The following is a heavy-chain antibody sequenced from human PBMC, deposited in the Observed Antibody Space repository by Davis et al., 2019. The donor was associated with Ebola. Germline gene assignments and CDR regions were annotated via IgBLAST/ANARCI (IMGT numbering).Heavy chain of an antibody. CDR1: GFTFSSYA. V-gene: IGHV3-23*01. J-gene: IGHJ4*02. CDR3: AQRWGSYRYFRH. D-gene: IGHD3-16*02. Sequence: GESLKISCAASGFTFSSYAMTWVRQAPGKGLEWVSALSGSGLSTYYPDSVRGRFTISRDNSENTLFLQMNSLRAEDTAVYYCAQRWGSYRYFRHWGQGTLVTVSS. CDR2: LSGSGLST.